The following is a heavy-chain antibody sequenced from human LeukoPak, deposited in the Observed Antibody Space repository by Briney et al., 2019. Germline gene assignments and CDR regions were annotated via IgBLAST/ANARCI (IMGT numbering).Heavy chain of an antibody. CDR2: IYFSGNT. Sequence: SETLSLTCTVSGGSIRSNSYYWGWIRQPPGKGLEWIGSIYFSGNTYYNPSLKSRVTISVDTSKNQFSLKLNSVTAADTAVYYCATGSSRYYYYMDVWGKGTTVTVSS. D-gene: IGHD3-10*01. V-gene: IGHV4-39*01. CDR3: ATGSSRYYYYMDV. CDR1: GGSIRSNSYY. J-gene: IGHJ6*03.